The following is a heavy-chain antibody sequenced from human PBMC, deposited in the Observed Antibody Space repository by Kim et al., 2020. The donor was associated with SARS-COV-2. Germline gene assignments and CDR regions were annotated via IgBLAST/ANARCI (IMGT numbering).Heavy chain of an antibody. D-gene: IGHD6-25*01. CDR1: GFSFDDSA. V-gene: IGHV3-9*01. J-gene: IGHJ5*02. CDR2: INSNRGKR. CDR3: AKARLTDSNWFDP. Sequence: GGSLRPSCVASGFSFDDSAMHWGRQAPGKGLEWVSGINSNRGKRGYADSVKGWFTISRDNAKNSLYLHMNSLRDEEAALYYCAKARLTDSNWFDPWGQGTLVTVSS.